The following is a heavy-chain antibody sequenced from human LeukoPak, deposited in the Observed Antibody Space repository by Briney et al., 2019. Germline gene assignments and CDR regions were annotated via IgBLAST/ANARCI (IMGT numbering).Heavy chain of an antibody. V-gene: IGHV3-21*01. J-gene: IGHJ4*02. CDR3: AIDLRSSGWYYFDY. CDR2: ISGSSTYI. CDR1: GFTFSSYS. Sequence: GGSLRLSCAASGFTFSSYSMNWVRQAPGKGLEWVSSISGSSTYIYYADSVKGRFTISRDNAKNSLYLQMNSLRGEDTAVYYCAIDLRSSGWYYFDYWGQGTLVTVSS. D-gene: IGHD6-19*01.